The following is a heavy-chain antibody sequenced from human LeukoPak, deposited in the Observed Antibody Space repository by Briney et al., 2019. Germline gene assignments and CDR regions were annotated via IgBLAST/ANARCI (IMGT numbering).Heavy chain of an antibody. Sequence: PSETLSLTCTVSGYSISTGYHWGWIRQPPGKGLEWIGSIYHSGSTYHNPSLKSRVTISVDTSKNQFSLNLSSVTAADTAVYYCANKPYYDSSGYRKDAFDIWGQGTMVTVSS. CDR3: ANKPYYDSSGYRKDAFDI. D-gene: IGHD3-22*01. J-gene: IGHJ3*02. CDR1: GYSISTGYH. CDR2: IYHSGST. V-gene: IGHV4-38-2*02.